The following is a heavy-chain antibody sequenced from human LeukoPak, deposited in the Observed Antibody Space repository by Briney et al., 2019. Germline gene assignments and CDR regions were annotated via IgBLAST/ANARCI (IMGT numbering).Heavy chain of an antibody. Sequence: GASVKVSCKASGYTFTGYFIHWMRQAPGQGLEWMAWINPNSGGTKYAQKFRGRVTVTRDTSINTAYMELSRLTSDDTAVYYCIRDTSNDSWGQGTLVTVSS. V-gene: IGHV1-2*02. J-gene: IGHJ4*02. CDR1: GYTFTGYF. CDR2: INPNSGGT. CDR3: IRDTSNDS. D-gene: IGHD4-17*01.